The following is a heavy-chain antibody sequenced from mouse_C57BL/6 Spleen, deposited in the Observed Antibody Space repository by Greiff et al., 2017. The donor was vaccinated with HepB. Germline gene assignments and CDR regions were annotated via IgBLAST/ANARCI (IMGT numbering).Heavy chain of an antibody. CDR1: GYTFTDYN. CDR2: INPNNGGT. D-gene: IGHD2-3*01. J-gene: IGHJ4*01. Sequence: EVQLQQSGPELVKPGASVKMSCKASGYTFTDYNMHWVKQSHGKSLEWIGYINPNNGGTSYNQKFKGKATLTVNKSSSTAYMELRSLTSEDSAVYYCARGIYDGYYEAMDYWGQGTSVTVSS. CDR3: ARGIYDGYYEAMDY. V-gene: IGHV1-22*01.